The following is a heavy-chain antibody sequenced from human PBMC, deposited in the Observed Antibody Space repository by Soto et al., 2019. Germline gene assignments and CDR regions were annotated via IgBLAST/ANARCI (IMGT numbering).Heavy chain of an antibody. CDR3: AKDHRPTKYSSSWTQDY. J-gene: IGHJ4*02. D-gene: IGHD6-13*01. CDR2: ISGSGGST. Sequence: PGGSLRLSCAASGFTFSSYAMSWVRQAPGKGLEWVSAISGSGGSTYYADSVKGRFTISRDNSKNALYLQMNSLRAEDTAVYYCAKDHRPTKYSSSWTQDYWGQGTLVTVSS. V-gene: IGHV3-23*01. CDR1: GFTFSSYA.